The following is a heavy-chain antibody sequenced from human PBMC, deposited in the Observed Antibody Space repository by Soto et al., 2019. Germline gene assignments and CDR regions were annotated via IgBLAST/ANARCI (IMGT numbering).Heavy chain of an antibody. V-gene: IGHV3-7*01. J-gene: IGHJ4*02. CDR2: ISQDGSER. D-gene: IGHD2-15*01. CDR1: GXTLSSYC. Sequence: GSLKLSCAGSGXTLSSYCVTWVRQAPGKGLEWVAIISQDGSERYYVGSVRGLFTISRDNADNSVYLKMKSLRTEDTAVYYCGRGGGFLSDYWGRGTLGTVSS. CDR3: GRGGGFLSDY.